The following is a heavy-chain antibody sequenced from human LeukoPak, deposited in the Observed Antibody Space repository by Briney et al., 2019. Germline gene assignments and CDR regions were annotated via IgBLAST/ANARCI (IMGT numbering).Heavy chain of an antibody. D-gene: IGHD3-3*01. V-gene: IGHV3-23*01. CDR2: ISGSGGST. J-gene: IGHJ4*02. CDR3: ANSRVFGVDPFDY. CDR1: GFTFSSYA. Sequence: GGSLRLSCAASGFTFSSYAMSWVRQAPGKGLEWVSAISGSGGSTYYADSVKGRFTISRDNSKNTLYLQMNSLRAEDTAVYYCANSRVFGVDPFDYWGQGTLVTVSS.